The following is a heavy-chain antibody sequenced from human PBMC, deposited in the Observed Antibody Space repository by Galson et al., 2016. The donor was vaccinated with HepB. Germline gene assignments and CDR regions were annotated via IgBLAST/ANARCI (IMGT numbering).Heavy chain of an antibody. CDR3: TKCMSTVTTECLNFDY. Sequence: SLRLSCAGSGFTFSTYIMSWVRQTPGKGLEWVSGMSGGGESTYYGDSVEGRFTISRDNYKNTVYLQMNSLRAEDTAVYYCTKCMSTVTTECLNFDYWGQGTLVTVSS. CDR1: GFTFSTYI. V-gene: IGHV3-23*01. D-gene: IGHD4-11*01. CDR2: MSGGGEST. J-gene: IGHJ4*02.